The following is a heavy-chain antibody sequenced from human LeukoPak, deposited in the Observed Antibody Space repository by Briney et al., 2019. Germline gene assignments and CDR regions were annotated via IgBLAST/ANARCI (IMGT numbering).Heavy chain of an antibody. CDR3: ARGSADDDDKWIDP. D-gene: IGHD1-1*01. CDR1: GFTFNIYA. V-gene: IGHV3-23*01. J-gene: IGHJ5*02. Sequence: GGSLSLSCAASGFTFNIYAMSWVRQAPGKGLEWVAGISGSGGSTGYADSVKGRFTISRDNSKNTLYLHMNSLRAEDTAVYYCARGSADDDDKWIDPWGQGTLVTASS. CDR2: ISGSGGST.